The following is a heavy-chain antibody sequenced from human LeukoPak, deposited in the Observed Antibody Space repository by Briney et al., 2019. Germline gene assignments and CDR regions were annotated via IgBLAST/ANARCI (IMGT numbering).Heavy chain of an antibody. D-gene: IGHD6-19*01. CDR2: ISSSGSTI. J-gene: IGHJ4*02. Sequence: PGGSLSLSCAASGFTFSSYEMNWVRQAPGKGLEWVSYISSSGSTIYYADSVKGRFTISRDNAKNSLYLQMNSLRAEDTAVYYCARVDGSGWYYGFDYWGQGTLVTVSS. CDR3: ARVDGSGWYYGFDY. V-gene: IGHV3-48*03. CDR1: GFTFSSYE.